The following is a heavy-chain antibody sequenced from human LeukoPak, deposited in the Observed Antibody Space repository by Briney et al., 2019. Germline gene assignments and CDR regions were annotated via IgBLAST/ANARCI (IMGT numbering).Heavy chain of an antibody. CDR2: INHSGST. CDR1: GGSFSGYY. V-gene: IGHV4-34*01. Sequence: SETLSLTCAVYGGSFSGYYWSWIRQPPGKGPEWIGEINHSGSTNYNPSLKSRVTISVDTSKNQFSLKLSSVTAADTAVYYCARAGPRMAYYYDSSGYYFDYWGQGTLVTVSS. J-gene: IGHJ4*02. D-gene: IGHD3-22*01. CDR3: ARAGPRMAYYYDSSGYYFDY.